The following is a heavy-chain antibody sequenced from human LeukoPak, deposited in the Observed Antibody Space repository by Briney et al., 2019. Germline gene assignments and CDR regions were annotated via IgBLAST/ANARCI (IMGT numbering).Heavy chain of an antibody. V-gene: IGHV3-48*02. CDR3: ARVRAGWYFDY. CDR1: GFPFTPHS. J-gene: IGHJ4*02. CDR2: ITPGSSTI. Sequence: GGSLRLSCAASGFPFTPHSMSWVRQAPEKGLEWVSSITPGSSTINYADSVKGRFTTSRDNAKNSLYLQMNSLRDEDTAVYYCARVRAGWYFDYWGQGTLVTVSS. D-gene: IGHD6-19*01.